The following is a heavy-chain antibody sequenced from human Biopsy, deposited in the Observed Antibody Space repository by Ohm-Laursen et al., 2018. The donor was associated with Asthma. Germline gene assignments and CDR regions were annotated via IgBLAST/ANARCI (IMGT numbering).Heavy chain of an antibody. D-gene: IGHD3-9*01. CDR2: INARNGNT. V-gene: IGHV1-3*01. Sequence: GASVKASCKASGYTFINYAIHWVRQAPGQRLEWMGWINARNGNTKYSQKFQGRVTISRDTSASTAYMDLSSLRSEDTAVYYYARTYYDFLTGQVNDAFAMWGQGTIVTVSS. J-gene: IGHJ3*02. CDR3: ARTYYDFLTGQVNDAFAM. CDR1: GYTFINYA.